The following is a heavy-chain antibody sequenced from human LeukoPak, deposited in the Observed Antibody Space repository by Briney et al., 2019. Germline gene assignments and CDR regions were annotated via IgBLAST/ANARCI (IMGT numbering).Heavy chain of an antibody. V-gene: IGHV1-2*02. D-gene: IGHD3-3*01. CDR1: GYTFTGYY. Sequence: ASVKVSCKASGYTFTGYYMHWVRQAPGQGLEWMGWINPNSGGTKYAQKFQGRVTMTRDTSISTAYMEVSRLRSDDTAVYYCARGPRITIFGVVMANDAFDIWGQGTMVTVSS. CDR3: ARGPRITIFGVVMANDAFDI. J-gene: IGHJ3*02. CDR2: INPNSGGT.